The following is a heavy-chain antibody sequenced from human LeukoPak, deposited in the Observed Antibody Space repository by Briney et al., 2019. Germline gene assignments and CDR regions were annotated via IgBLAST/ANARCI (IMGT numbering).Heavy chain of an antibody. Sequence: GGSLRLSCAASGFTFSSYAMTWVRQAPGKGLEWVSAISGSGGSTYYADSVKGRFTISRDNSKHTLYLQMNSLRAEDTAVYYCARNGVESGVVVPAAMPQYYYYYYGMDVWGQGTTVTVSS. J-gene: IGHJ6*02. D-gene: IGHD2-2*01. V-gene: IGHV3-23*01. CDR1: GFTFSSYA. CDR3: ARNGVESGVVVPAAMPQYYYYYYGMDV. CDR2: ISGSGGST.